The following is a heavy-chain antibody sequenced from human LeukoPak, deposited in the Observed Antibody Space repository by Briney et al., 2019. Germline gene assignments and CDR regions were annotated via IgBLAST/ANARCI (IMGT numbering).Heavy chain of an antibody. CDR1: GHTFSNYY. CDR3: ATAYSSSSIGKYDY. D-gene: IGHD6-6*01. Sequence: GASVKVSCKASGHTFSNYYMHWVRQAPGQGLEWMGVINPSGGSTSYAQKFQGRVTMTEDTSTDTAYMELSSLRSEDTAVYYCATAYSSSSIGKYDYWGQGTLVTVSS. J-gene: IGHJ4*02. CDR2: INPSGGST. V-gene: IGHV1-46*01.